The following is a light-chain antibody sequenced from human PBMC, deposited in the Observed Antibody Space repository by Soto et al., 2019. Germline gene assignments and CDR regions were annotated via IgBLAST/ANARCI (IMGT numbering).Light chain of an antibody. Sequence: EIVLTQSPATLSLSPGERATLSCRASQSVSSYLVWYQQKPGQAPRLLIYDASNRATGIPARFSGSGSGTEFTLTISSLQPDDFATYYCQQYNTYSTFGQGTRLEIK. CDR3: QQYNTYST. J-gene: IGKJ5*01. CDR2: DAS. V-gene: IGKV3-11*01. CDR1: QSVSSY.